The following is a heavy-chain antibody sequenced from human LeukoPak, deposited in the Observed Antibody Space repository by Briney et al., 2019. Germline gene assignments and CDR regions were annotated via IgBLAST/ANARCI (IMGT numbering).Heavy chain of an antibody. CDR3: ARDKVTTGMAFDY. V-gene: IGHV4-38-2*02. Sequence: SETLSLTCNVSGYSIISGKYWGWIRQPPGKGLEWIATIYHTGTTYYNPSLKSRVTISVDTSKNQFSLKLTSVTAADTAVYYCARDKVTTGMAFDYWGQGTLVAVSS. D-gene: IGHD4-17*01. J-gene: IGHJ4*02. CDR1: GYSIISGKY. CDR2: IYHTGTT.